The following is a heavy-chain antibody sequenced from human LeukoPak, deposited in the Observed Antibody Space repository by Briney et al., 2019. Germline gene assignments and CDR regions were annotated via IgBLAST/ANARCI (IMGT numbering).Heavy chain of an antibody. CDR2: ISSSTSYI. D-gene: IGHD4-17*01. J-gene: IGHJ4*02. Sequence: PRGSLRLSCAASGFTFSSYSMNWIRQAPGKGLEWVSSISSSTSYIYYADSVKGRFTISKDNAKNSLYLQMNSLRAEDTAVYYCARAGGSTVSHSDYWGQGTLVTVSS. CDR1: GFTFSSYS. V-gene: IGHV3-21*01. CDR3: ARAGGSTVSHSDY.